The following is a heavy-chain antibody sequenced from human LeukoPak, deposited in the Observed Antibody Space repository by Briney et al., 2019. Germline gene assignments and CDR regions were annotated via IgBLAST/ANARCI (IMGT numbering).Heavy chain of an antibody. CDR3: TRGGYSRGQGSPFDY. CDR1: GYTFSNYP. Sequence: ASVKVSCKASGYTFSNYPMIWVRQAPGQGLEWMESMNTKTGTPTYAQGFTGRFVFSLDTSVGTTYLQISSLKTGDTAVYYCTRGGYSRGQGSPFDYWGQGTLVTVSS. J-gene: IGHJ4*02. CDR2: MNTKTGTP. D-gene: IGHD6-19*01. V-gene: IGHV7-4-1*02.